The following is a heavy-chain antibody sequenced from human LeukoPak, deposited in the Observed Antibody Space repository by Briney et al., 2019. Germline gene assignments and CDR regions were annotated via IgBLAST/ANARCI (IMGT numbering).Heavy chain of an antibody. CDR3: ARGRRDGYTLYYMDV. J-gene: IGHJ6*03. V-gene: IGHV4-39*01. Sequence: SETLSLTCAVSGGSISSSSNYWGWIRQPPGKGLEWIVSIYYSGSTYYNPSVKSRVTISVDSSKNQFSLMLSSVTAADTAVYYCARGRRDGYTLYYMDVWAKGTTVTISS. CDR2: IYYSGST. CDR1: GGSISSSSNY. D-gene: IGHD5-24*01.